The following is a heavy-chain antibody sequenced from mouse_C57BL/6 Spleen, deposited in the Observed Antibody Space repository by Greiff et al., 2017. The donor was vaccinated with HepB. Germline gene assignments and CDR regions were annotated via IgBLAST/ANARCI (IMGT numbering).Heavy chain of an antibody. D-gene: IGHD1-1*01. J-gene: IGHJ4*01. CDR1: GYTFTSYW. CDR3: ARRDYGSSYVDYAMDY. V-gene: IGHV1-55*01. Sequence: QVQLQQPGAELVKPGASVKMSCKASGYTFTSYWITWVKQRPGQGLEWIGDIYPGSGSTNYNEKFKSKATLTVDTSSSTAYMQLSSLTSEDSAVYYCARRDYGSSYVDYAMDYWGQGTSVTVSS. CDR2: IYPGSGST.